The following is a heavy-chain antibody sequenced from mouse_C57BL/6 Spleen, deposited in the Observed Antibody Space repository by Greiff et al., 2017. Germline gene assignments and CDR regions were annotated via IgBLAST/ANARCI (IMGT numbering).Heavy chain of an antibody. V-gene: IGHV1-52*01. CDR1: GYTFTSYW. J-gene: IGHJ4*01. D-gene: IGHD2-4*01. Sequence: VQLQQPGAELVRPGSSVKLSCKASGYTFTSYWMHWVKQRPIQGLEWIGNIDPSDSETHYNQKFKDKATLTVDKSSSTAYMQLSSLTSEDSAVYYCAREGNYDYDYYAMDYWGQGTSVTVSS. CDR2: IDPSDSET. CDR3: AREGNYDYDYYAMDY.